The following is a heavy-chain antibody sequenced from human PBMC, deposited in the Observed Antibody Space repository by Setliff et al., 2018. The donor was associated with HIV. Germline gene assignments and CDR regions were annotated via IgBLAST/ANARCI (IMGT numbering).Heavy chain of an antibody. Sequence: GASVKVSCKASGGTFSSYAISWVRQAPGQGLEWMGGIIPILGTANYAQKFQGRVTITTDESTSTAYMELSSLRSEDTAVYYCARDQSAMVGGWYDPWGQGTRVTVSS. J-gene: IGHJ5*02. D-gene: IGHD5-18*01. CDR1: GGTFSSYA. CDR3: ARDQSAMVGGWYDP. V-gene: IGHV1-69*05. CDR2: IIPILGTA.